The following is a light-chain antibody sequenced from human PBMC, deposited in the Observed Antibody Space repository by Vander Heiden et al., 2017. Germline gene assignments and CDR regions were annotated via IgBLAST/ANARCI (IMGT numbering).Light chain of an antibody. CDR3: SSYTSSLTRV. V-gene: IGLV2-14*01. CDR1: SSDVDAYNY. J-gene: IGLJ1*01. CDR2: DVS. Sequence: QSALTQPASVSGSPGQSITISCTGTSSDVDAYNYVSWYQQHPGKAPKVMISDVSNRPSGVSNRFSGSKSGNTASLTISGLQAEDEADYYCSSYTSSLTRVFGSGTKVTVL.